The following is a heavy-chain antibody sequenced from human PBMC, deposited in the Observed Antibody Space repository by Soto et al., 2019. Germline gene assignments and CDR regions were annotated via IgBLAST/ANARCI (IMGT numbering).Heavy chain of an antibody. CDR3: AKVKYDSSGYYRNFDY. D-gene: IGHD3-22*01. V-gene: IGHV1-69*13. J-gene: IGHJ4*02. Sequence: GASVKVSCKASGGTFSSYAISWVRQAPGQGLEWVGGIIPRFGTANYAQKFQGRVTITADESTSTAYMELSSLRSEDTAMCYCAKVKYDSSGYYRNFDYWGQGTLVTVSS. CDR2: IIPRFGTA. CDR1: GGTFSSYA.